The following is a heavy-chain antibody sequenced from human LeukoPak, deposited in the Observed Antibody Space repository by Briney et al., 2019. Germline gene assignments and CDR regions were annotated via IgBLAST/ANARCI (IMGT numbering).Heavy chain of an antibody. D-gene: IGHD3-16*02. J-gene: IGHJ4*02. Sequence: GGSLRLSCAASGFTFSSYSMNWVRQAPGKGLEWVSSISSSSSYIYYADSVKGRFTISRDNAKNSLYLQMNSLRAEDTAVYYCARDLYSWGITFGGVIVPGYWGQGTLVTVSS. CDR1: GFTFSSYS. V-gene: IGHV3-21*01. CDR2: ISSSSSYI. CDR3: ARDLYSWGITFGGVIVPGY.